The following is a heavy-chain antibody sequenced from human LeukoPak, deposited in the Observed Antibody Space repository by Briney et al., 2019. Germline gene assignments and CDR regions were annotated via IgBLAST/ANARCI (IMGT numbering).Heavy chain of an antibody. J-gene: IGHJ4*02. CDR3: ARTRYCISTSCYFDY. CDR1: GGYISSYY. D-gene: IGHD2-2*01. Sequence: SETLSLTCTVSGGYISSYYWSWIRQPPGKGLEWIGYIYYSGSTKYNPSLKSRVTISVDTSKTQFSLELSSVTAADTAVYYCARTRYCISTSCYFDYWGQGTLVTASS. V-gene: IGHV4-59*01. CDR2: IYYSGST.